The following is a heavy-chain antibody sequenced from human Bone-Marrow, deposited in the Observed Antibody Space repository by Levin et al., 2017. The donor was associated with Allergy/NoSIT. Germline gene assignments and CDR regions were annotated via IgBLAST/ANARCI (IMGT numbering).Heavy chain of an antibody. CDR3: ARGPEWYYYGSGSYYYTTYFDY. J-gene: IGHJ4*02. CDR2: IYYSGST. Sequence: PSETLSLTCTVSGGSISSGGYYWSWIRQHPGKGLEWIGYIYYSGSTYYNPSLKSRVTISVDTSKNQFSLKLSSVTAADTAVYYCARGPEWYYYGSGSYYYTTYFDYWGQGTLVTVSS. V-gene: IGHV4-31*03. CDR1: GGSISSGGYY. D-gene: IGHD3-10*01.